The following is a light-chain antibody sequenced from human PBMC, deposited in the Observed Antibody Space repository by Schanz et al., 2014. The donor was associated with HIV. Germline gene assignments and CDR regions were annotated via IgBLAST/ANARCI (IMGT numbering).Light chain of an antibody. V-gene: IGLV2-8*01. CDR2: EVS. CDR3: CSYAGTYTRYV. J-gene: IGLJ1*01. CDR1: SSDVGGYNY. Sequence: QSALTQPPSASGSPGQSVAISCTGTSSDVGGYNYVSWYQHHPGKAPKLLIYEVSKRPSGVPARFSGSKSGNTASLTVSGLQGEDEANYFCCSYAGTYTRYVFGTGTKLTVL.